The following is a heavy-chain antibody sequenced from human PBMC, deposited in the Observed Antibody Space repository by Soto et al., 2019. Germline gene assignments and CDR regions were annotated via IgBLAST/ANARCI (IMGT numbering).Heavy chain of an antibody. CDR1: GFTISDYY. Sequence: QVQLVESGGGLVKPGGTLRLSCAASGFTISDYYMSWIRQAPGKGLEWVSYISSSGSTIYYADSVKGRFTISRENAKNSLYLQMNGLRAEDTAVYYCARDDVGDYYSDGMDVLGQGTKVTVSS. CDR3: ARDDVGDYYSDGMDV. D-gene: IGHD1-26*01. CDR2: ISSSGSTI. V-gene: IGHV3-11*01. J-gene: IGHJ6*02.